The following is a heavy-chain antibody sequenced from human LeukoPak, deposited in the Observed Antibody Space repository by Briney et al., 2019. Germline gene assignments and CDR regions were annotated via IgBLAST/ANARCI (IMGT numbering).Heavy chain of an antibody. CDR2: IYNSGTN. J-gene: IGHJ5*02. CDR3: ARGVSGVATSGDNDYNYYVHWFDP. V-gene: IGHV4-34*01. CDR1: GGSFNGFY. Sequence: SETLSLTCSVYGGSFNGFYWSRHPQPPGQEWVWMRKIYNSGTNNSNPPLKSRVTISVNTSNNPFSLKLSSVTAADTAVYYRARGVSGVATSGDNDYNYYVHWFDPWGQGTLVTVSS. D-gene: IGHD5-24*01.